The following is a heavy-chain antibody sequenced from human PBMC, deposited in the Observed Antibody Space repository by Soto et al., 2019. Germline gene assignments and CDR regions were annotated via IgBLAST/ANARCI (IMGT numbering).Heavy chain of an antibody. CDR1: GGSFSGYY. V-gene: IGHV4-34*01. CDR3: ARVQSIEARGRGASRRTVHGFDP. CDR2: INHGGST. D-gene: IGHD3-10*01. Sequence: SETLSLTCGVFGGSFSGYYWSWIRQSTGKGLEWIGEINHGGSTNYNPSLKSRVTMSVDTSKNHFSLERTSVTAADTAVYCCARVQSIEARGRGASRRTVHGFDPWGQGTLVTVSS. J-gene: IGHJ5*02.